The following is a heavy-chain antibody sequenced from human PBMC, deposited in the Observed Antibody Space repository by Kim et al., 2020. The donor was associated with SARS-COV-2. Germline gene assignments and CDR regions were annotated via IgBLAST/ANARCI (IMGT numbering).Heavy chain of an antibody. J-gene: IGHJ3*02. Sequence: SETLSLTCTVSGGSISSGGYYWSWIRQHPGKGLEWIGYIYYSGSTYYNPSLKSRVTISVDTSKNQFSLKLSSVTAADTAVYYCARRGGSGSYLLRSAFDIWGQGTMVTVSS. CDR1: GGSISSGGYY. D-gene: IGHD3-10*01. CDR3: ARRGGSGSYLLRSAFDI. CDR2: IYYSGST. V-gene: IGHV4-31*03.